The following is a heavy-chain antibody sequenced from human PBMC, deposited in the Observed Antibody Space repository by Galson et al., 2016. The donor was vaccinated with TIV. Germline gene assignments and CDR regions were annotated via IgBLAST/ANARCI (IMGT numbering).Heavy chain of an antibody. CDR3: AQGWVSRGISMIRGVPPGDY. J-gene: IGHJ4*02. Sequence: SVKVSCKAYGNTFTNYYMNWIRQAPGQGLEWMGIINTKGDYSTYAQKFQGRVTMTRDTSTSTVSMELRDLRSDDTAVYYWAQGWVSRGISMIRGVPPGDYWGKGTLVTVSS. CDR1: GNTFTNYY. D-gene: IGHD3-10*01. CDR2: INTKGDYS. V-gene: IGHV1-46*01.